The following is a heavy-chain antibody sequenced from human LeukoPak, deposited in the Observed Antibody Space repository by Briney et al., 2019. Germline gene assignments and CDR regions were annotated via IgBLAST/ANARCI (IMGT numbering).Heavy chain of an antibody. CDR2: ISSGGGTT. CDR3: AKNRMTTRSDFDA. V-gene: IGHV3-23*01. D-gene: IGHD4-17*01. CDR1: GFTFSSYA. Sequence: GGSLRLSCAASGFTFSSYAMNWVRQAPGKGLGWVSIISSGGGTTYYADSVKGRFTISRDNSKNTLYLQMNSLRAEDTAVYYCAKNRMTTRSDFDAWGQGTLVTVSS. J-gene: IGHJ4*02.